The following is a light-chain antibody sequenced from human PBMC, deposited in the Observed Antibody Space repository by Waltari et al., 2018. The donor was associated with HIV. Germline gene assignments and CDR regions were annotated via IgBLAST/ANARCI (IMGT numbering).Light chain of an antibody. CDR1: QSISSY. Sequence: DIQMTQSPSSLSASVGDRVSITCRASQSISSYLNWYQQKSGKAPNLLIYDASTLQSGVPSRVSGGGSGTDFTLTISSLQPEDFAIYYCQQSYSIPPSFGQGTRLEIK. V-gene: IGKV1-39*01. CDR3: QQSYSIPPS. CDR2: DAS. J-gene: IGKJ5*01.